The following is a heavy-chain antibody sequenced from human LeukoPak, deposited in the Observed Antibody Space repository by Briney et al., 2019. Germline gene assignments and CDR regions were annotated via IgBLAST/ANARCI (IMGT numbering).Heavy chain of an antibody. CDR2: INKDGSDK. CDR3: ARDKVTY. V-gene: IGHV3-7*01. J-gene: IGHJ4*02. CDR1: GFTFSNYW. Sequence: GGSLRLSCAASGFTFSNYWMSWVRQAPGKGLEWVANINKDGSDKYYVDSVKGRFTISRDNAKNSLYLQMNSLRVEDTAVYYCARDKVTYWGQGTLVTVSS.